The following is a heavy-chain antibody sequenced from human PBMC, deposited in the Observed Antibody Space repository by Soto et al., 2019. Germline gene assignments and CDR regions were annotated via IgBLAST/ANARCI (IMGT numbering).Heavy chain of an antibody. D-gene: IGHD6-6*01. V-gene: IGHV3-30*18. Sequence: GGFLRLSCAASGFTFTSFGTHWVRQDPGKGQEYVSITSYNGSNKYYAHSVKSRFTIRRDYPKNTLYLQMNSLRAQDTAVYYCAKNKPSTSSAVYYYGMDAWGQGTTVTVSS. CDR2: TSYNGSNK. CDR3: AKNKPSTSSAVYYYGMDA. J-gene: IGHJ6*02. CDR1: GFTFTSFG.